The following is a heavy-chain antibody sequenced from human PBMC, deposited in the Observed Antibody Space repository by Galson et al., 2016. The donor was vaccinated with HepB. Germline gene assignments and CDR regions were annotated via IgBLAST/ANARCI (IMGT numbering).Heavy chain of an antibody. CDR1: GFTFSSYA. J-gene: IGHJ4*02. CDR2: ISYDESNK. D-gene: IGHD4-17*01. Sequence: SLRLSCAASGFTFSSYAVHWVRQAPGKGLEWVAFISYDESNKYYSDSVKGRFTISRDNSNNRLYLQMNSLGAEDTATYYCARDRGPYGVPFYIDFWGQGTLVIVSS. V-gene: IGHV3-30*04. CDR3: ARDRGPYGVPFYIDF.